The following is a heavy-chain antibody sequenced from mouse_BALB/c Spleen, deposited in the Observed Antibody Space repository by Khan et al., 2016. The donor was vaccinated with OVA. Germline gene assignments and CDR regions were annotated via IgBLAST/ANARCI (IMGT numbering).Heavy chain of an antibody. CDR3: AGTASIKY. D-gene: IGHD1-2*01. V-gene: IGHV3-2*02. J-gene: IGHJ2*01. Sequence: EVQLQESGPGLVKPSQSLSLTCTVTGYSITSGYGWNWIRQFPGNKLEWMGYISYSGNTNYNPYLKSRISITRDTYKNQFFLQLNSVTTEDTATYYCAGTASIKYWGQGTTLTVSS. CDR1: GYSITSGYG. CDR2: ISYSGNT.